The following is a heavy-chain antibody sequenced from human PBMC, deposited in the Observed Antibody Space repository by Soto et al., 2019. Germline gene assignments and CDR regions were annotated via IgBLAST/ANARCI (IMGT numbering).Heavy chain of an antibody. CDR2: IYHSGYT. CDR3: ARVAGAKFDF. V-gene: IGHV4-4*07. CDR1: GGSINTYY. J-gene: IGHJ4*02. D-gene: IGHD6-19*01. Sequence: PSETLSLTCTISGGSINTYYWSWIRQPAGKGLEWIGRIYHSGYTNPNSSLKSRLTMSVDTSKNQFFLRLSSVTAADTAVYYCARVAGAKFDFWGPGILVTVSS.